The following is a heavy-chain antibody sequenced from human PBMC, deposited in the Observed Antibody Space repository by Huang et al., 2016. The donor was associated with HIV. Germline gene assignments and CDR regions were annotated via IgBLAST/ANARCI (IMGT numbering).Heavy chain of an antibody. J-gene: IGHJ3*02. Sequence: QVQLQESGPGLLRPSETLSLTCSVSGGSMSGHYWSWIRQPQGKGLEWIGSIHYIGSTNYNPSFQSRVTISIDPSKKQFSLKLSSVTTADTAVFYCARVTDAFDIWGQGTMVTVSS. V-gene: IGHV4-59*11. CDR3: ARVTDAFDI. CDR2: IHYIGST. CDR1: GGSMSGHY.